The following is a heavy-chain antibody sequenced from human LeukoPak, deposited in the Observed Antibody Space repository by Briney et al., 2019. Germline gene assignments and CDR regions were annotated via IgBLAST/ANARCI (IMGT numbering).Heavy chain of an antibody. CDR2: ISWNRGSI. CDR3: AKGPYYDFWRDFNWFDP. J-gene: IGHJ5*02. D-gene: IGHD3-3*01. Sequence: GGSLRLSCAASGFTFDDYAMHWVRQAPGKGLEWVSGISWNRGSIGYADSVKGRFTISRDNAKNSLYLQMNSLRAEDTALYYCAKGPYYDFWRDFNWFDPWGQGTLVTVSS. V-gene: IGHV3-9*01. CDR1: GFTFDDYA.